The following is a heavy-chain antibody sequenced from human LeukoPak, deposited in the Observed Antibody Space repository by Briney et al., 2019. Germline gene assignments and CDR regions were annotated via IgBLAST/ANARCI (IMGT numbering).Heavy chain of an antibody. D-gene: IGHD4/OR15-4a*01. CDR2: IYSDNT. CDR1: GFTFSSYS. J-gene: IGHJ4*02. V-gene: IGHV3-53*01. CDR3: VRRAGAYSHPYDY. Sequence: GGSLRLSCAASGFTFSSYSMSWVRQAPGKGLEWVSFIYSDNTHYSDSVKGRFTISRDNSKNTLYLQMNSLRAEDTAVYYCVRRAGAYSHPYDYWGQGTLVTVSS.